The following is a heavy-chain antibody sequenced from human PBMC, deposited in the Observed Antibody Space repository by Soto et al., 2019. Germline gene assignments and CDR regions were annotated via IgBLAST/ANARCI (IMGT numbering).Heavy chain of an antibody. V-gene: IGHV3-7*01. Sequence: EVQLVESGGGLVQPGGSLRLSCAASGFTFSSYWMSWVRQAPGKGLEWVANIKQDGSEKYYVDSVKGRFTISRDNAKNSLYQQINSLRAEDTAVYYCASASGYSGYDLGPYWGQGTMVTVSS. CDR2: IKQDGSEK. CDR3: ASASGYSGYDLGPY. D-gene: IGHD5-12*01. J-gene: IGHJ4*02. CDR1: GFTFSSYW.